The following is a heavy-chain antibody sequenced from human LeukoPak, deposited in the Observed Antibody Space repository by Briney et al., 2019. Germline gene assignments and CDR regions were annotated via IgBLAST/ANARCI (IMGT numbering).Heavy chain of an antibody. CDR3: AKNEKGSFDY. J-gene: IGHJ4*02. Sequence: SETLSLTCTVSTGSISNYYWSWIRQPAGKGLEWIGRIYTSGSTNYNPSLNSRVTMSVDTSKNQFSLKLSSLTAADTAVYYCAKNEKGSFDYWGQGTLVTVSS. CDR2: IYTSGST. V-gene: IGHV4-4*07. D-gene: IGHD3-10*01. CDR1: TGSISNYY.